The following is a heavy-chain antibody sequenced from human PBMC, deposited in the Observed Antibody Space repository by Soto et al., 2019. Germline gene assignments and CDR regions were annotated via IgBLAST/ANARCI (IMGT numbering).Heavy chain of an antibody. Sequence: QVQLVQSGAEVKKPGASVRVSCKASGYAFTGYYLHWVRQAPGQGLEWMGGINPSTGATNFAQKFQGRVTIAGDTSINTVYMDMRRLRSDDTAVYYCVRDSTKAEVVVVAAVGNWLDPWGQGTLVTVSS. V-gene: IGHV1-2*02. CDR1: GYAFTGYY. D-gene: IGHD2-21*01. J-gene: IGHJ5*02. CDR3: VRDSTKAEVVVVAAVGNWLDP. CDR2: INPSTGAT.